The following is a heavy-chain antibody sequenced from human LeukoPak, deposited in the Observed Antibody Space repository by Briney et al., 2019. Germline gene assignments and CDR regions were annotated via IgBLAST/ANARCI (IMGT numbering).Heavy chain of an antibody. D-gene: IGHD3-10*01. CDR1: GGSFSTDY. V-gene: IGHV4-34*01. Sequence: WETLSLTCVVYGGSFSTDYWSWVRQPPGKGLEWIGEINHSGRTNYNPSLKSRVTISVDTSKNQFALKLTSVTAADPAVYYCARTREFVGYFDLWGRGTLVTVSS. CDR2: INHSGRT. CDR3: ARTREFVGYFDL. J-gene: IGHJ2*01.